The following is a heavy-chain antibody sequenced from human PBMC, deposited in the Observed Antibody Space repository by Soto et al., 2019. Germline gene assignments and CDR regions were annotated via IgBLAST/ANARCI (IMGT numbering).Heavy chain of an antibody. CDR1: GGTFSSYA. Sequence: GASVKVSCKASGGTFSSYAISWVRQAPGQGLEWIGGIIPIFGTANYAQKFQGRVTITADESTSTAYMELSSLRSEDTAVYYCARDSDRSSHFTDEYYYYGMDVWGQGTTVTVSS. V-gene: IGHV1-69*13. D-gene: IGHD6-6*01. CDR3: ARDSDRSSHFTDEYYYYGMDV. J-gene: IGHJ6*02. CDR2: IIPIFGTA.